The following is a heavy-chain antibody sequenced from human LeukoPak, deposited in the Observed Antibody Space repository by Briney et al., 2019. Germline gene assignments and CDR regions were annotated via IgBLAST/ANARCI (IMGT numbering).Heavy chain of an antibody. CDR1: GLTVSSSY. Sequence: GGSLRLSCAASGLTVSSSYMSWVRQAPGQGLEWVSIIYIGDNPHYADSVKGRFTISRHNSKNTLYLQMNNLRDEDTAVYYCARVSPGVSNYWGQGALVTVSS. J-gene: IGHJ4*02. D-gene: IGHD2/OR15-2a*01. CDR2: IYIGDNP. CDR3: ARVSPGVSNY. V-gene: IGHV3-53*04.